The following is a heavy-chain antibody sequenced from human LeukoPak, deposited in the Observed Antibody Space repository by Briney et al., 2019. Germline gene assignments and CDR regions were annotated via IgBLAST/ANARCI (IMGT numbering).Heavy chain of an antibody. J-gene: IGHJ4*02. CDR3: AKDPSGSVYYWYY. D-gene: IGHD3-22*01. Sequence: GGSLRLSCAASGFTFSSYDMSWVRQAPGKGLEWVSAISGSGGRTYYADSVEGRFTMSRDNSKNRLYLQMNSLRAEDTAIYYCAKDPSGSVYYWYYWGQGTLVTVSS. CDR1: GFTFSSYD. V-gene: IGHV3-23*01. CDR2: ISGSGGRT.